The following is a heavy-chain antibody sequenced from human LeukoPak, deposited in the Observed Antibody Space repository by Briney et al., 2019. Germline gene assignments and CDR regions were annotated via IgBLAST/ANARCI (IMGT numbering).Heavy chain of an antibody. CDR3: AKAGSSGWSSSGGDY. CDR2: ISGSGGST. J-gene: IGHJ4*02. V-gene: IGHV3-23*01. D-gene: IGHD6-19*01. Sequence: QAGGSLRLSCAASGFTFSNFAMSWVRQAPGKGLEWVSTISGSGGSTFYADSVKGRFPISRDNSNNTLFLQMNSLGAEDTAIYFCAKAGSSGWSSSGGDYWGQGSLVTVSS. CDR1: GFTFSNFA.